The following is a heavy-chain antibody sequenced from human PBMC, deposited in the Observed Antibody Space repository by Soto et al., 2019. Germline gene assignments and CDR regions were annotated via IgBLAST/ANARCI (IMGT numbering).Heavy chain of an antibody. V-gene: IGHV1-69*01. CDR3: APDPPITGTTGFDY. CDR1: GGTFSSYA. Sequence: QVQLVQSGAEVKKPGSSVKVSCKASGGTFSSYAISWVRQAPGQGLEWMGGIIPIFGTANSAQKFQGRVTITADESTSTAYMELSSLSSEDTAVYYCAPDPPITGTTGFDYWGQGTLVTVSS. D-gene: IGHD1-7*01. J-gene: IGHJ4*02. CDR2: IIPIFGTA.